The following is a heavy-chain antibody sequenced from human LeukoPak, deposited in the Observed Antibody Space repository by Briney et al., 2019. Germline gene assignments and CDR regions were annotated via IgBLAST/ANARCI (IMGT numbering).Heavy chain of an antibody. CDR2: ISSSGSAI. CDR1: GFTFSSYE. J-gene: IGHJ4*02. CDR3: AEMATGH. V-gene: IGHV3-48*03. Sequence: TGGSLRLSCAASGFTFSSYEMNWVRQAPGKGLEWVSYISSSGSAIYYTDSVKGRFTISRDNAKDSLYLEMNSLRAEDTAVYYCAEMATGHWGQGTLVTVSS. D-gene: IGHD5-24*01.